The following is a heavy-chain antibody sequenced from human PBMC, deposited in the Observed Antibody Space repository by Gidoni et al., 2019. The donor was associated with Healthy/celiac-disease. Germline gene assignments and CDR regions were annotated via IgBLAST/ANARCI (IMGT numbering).Heavy chain of an antibody. CDR1: GFSFDDYA. V-gene: IGHV3-9*01. J-gene: IGHJ4*02. CDR3: AKDIKMATIRGATFDY. D-gene: IGHD5-12*01. CDR2: ISWNSGSI. Sequence: VQLVESGGGLVQPGRSLSITCAASGFSFDDYAMHWVRQAPGKGREWVSGISWNSGSIGYADSVKGRFTISRDNAKNSLYLQMNSLRAEDTALYYCAKDIKMATIRGATFDYWGQGTLVTVSS.